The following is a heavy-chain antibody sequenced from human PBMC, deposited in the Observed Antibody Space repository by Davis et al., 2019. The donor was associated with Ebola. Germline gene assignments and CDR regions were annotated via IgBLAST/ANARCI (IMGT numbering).Heavy chain of an antibody. CDR3: GRGVTGTVDY. CDR1: GYTFTSYA. J-gene: IGHJ4*02. Sequence: AASVKVSCKASGYTFTSYAMHWVRQAPGQRLEWMGWINAGNGNTKYSQKFQGRVTITRDASASTAYMELSSLRSEDTAVYYCGRGVTGTVDYWGQGTLVTVSS. V-gene: IGHV1-3*01. CDR2: INAGNGNT. D-gene: IGHD1-20*01.